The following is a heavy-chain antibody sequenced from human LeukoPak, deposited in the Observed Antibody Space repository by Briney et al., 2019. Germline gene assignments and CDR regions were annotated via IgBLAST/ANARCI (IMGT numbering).Heavy chain of an antibody. CDR2: ISGSGGST. CDR3: AKDDSYDSSGYYFLGAFDI. J-gene: IGHJ3*02. V-gene: IGHV3-23*01. Sequence: GGSLRLSCAASGFTFSSYAMSWVRQAPGKGLEWVSAISGSGGSTYYADSVKGRFTISRDNSKNTLYLQMNSLRAEDTAVYYCAKDDSYDSSGYYFLGAFDIWGQGTMVTVSS. CDR1: GFTFSSYA. D-gene: IGHD3-22*01.